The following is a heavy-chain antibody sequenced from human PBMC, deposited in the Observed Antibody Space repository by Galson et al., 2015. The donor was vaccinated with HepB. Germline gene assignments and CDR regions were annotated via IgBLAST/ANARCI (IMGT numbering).Heavy chain of an antibody. J-gene: IGHJ4*02. CDR3: ASRHSYFRSGTWYNVADH. CDR1: GYRFTNYW. V-gene: IGHV5-10-1*01. Sequence: QSGAEVKKPGESLRISCQGSGYRFTNYWINWERQMPGKGLEWMGRVDPSDSYTDYSPSFQGHVSMSVDKSTTTAYLQWSSLKASDTAMYYCASRHSYFRSGTWYNVADHWGQGTLVSVSS. D-gene: IGHD3-10*01. CDR2: VDPSDSYT.